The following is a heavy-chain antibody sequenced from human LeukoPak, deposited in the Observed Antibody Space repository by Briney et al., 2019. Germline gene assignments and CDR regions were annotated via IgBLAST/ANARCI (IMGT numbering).Heavy chain of an antibody. J-gene: IGHJ3*02. CDR1: GGSFSGYY. Sequence: SETLSLTCAVYGGSFSGYYWSWIRQPPGKGLEWIGEINHSGSTNYNPSLKSRVTISVDTSKNQFSLKLSSVTAADTAVYYCAREPWELLLDHASDIWGQGTMVTVSS. CDR3: AREPWELLLDHASDI. V-gene: IGHV4-34*01. D-gene: IGHD1-26*01. CDR2: INHSGST.